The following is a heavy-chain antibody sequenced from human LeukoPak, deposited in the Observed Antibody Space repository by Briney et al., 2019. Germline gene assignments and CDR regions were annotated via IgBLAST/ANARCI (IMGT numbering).Heavy chain of an antibody. D-gene: IGHD3-10*01. Sequence: PGGSLRLSCAASGFTFSNSALSWVRQAPGKGLEWVSDVSGSGASTYYADSVRGRFTISRDNSKNTLYLQMNSLRAEDTAVYYCAKVGSGSYYENSNFDYWGQGTLVTVSS. CDR3: AKVGSGSYYENSNFDY. V-gene: IGHV3-23*01. J-gene: IGHJ4*02. CDR2: VSGSGAST. CDR1: GFTFSNSA.